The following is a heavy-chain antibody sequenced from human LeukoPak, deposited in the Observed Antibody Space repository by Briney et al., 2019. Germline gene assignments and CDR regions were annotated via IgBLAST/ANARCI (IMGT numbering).Heavy chain of an antibody. CDR2: ISAYNGNT. CDR3: ARVTSTGSSYPYIDY. J-gene: IGHJ4*02. V-gene: IGHV1-18*01. CDR1: GYTFTSYG. Sequence: ASVKVSCKASGYTFTSYGISWVRQAPGQALEWMGWISAYNGNTNYAQKLQGRVTMTTDTSTSTAYMELRSLRSDDTAVYYCARVTSTGSSYPYIDYWGQGTLVTVSS. D-gene: IGHD3-10*01.